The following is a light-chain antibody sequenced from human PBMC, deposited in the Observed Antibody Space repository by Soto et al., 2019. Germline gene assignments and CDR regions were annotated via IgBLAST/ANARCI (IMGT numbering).Light chain of an antibody. CDR3: QQLNTYPHT. Sequence: DIQLTQSPSFLSASVRDRVTITCRASQALSTSLAWYQQKPGKAPNLLVYGASTLQSGVPSRFSGSGSGTQFTLTINSLQPEDFATYFCQQLNTYPHTFGPGTKLEIK. J-gene: IGKJ2*01. CDR2: GAS. CDR1: QALSTS. V-gene: IGKV1-9*01.